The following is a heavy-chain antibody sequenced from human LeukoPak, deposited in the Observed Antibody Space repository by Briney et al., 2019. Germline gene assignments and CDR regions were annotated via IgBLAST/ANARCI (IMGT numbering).Heavy chain of an antibody. V-gene: IGHV1-46*01. CDR2: INPSGGST. CDR1: GYTFTSYY. Sequence: ASVKVSCKASGYTFTSYYMHWVRQAPGQGLEWMGIINPSGGSTSYTQKFQGRVTITTDESTSTAYMELSSLRSEDTAVYYCARDSLAFDIWGQGTMVTVSS. D-gene: IGHD3-16*02. J-gene: IGHJ3*02. CDR3: ARDSLAFDI.